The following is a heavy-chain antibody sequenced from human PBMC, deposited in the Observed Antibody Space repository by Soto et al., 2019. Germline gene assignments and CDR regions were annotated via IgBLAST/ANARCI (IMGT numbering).Heavy chain of an antibody. CDR1: GFTFNNYW. CDR3: ARGGFRQWLLDL. V-gene: IGHV3-74*01. J-gene: IGHJ4*02. Sequence: GGSLRLSCAASGFTFNNYWIHWVRQVPGKGLVWVSRINDDGSTTNYADSVKGRFTISRDNAKNTVYLQMNSLRAEDAAVYYCARGGFRQWLLDLWGQGTLVTVPS. CDR2: INDDGSTT. D-gene: IGHD6-19*01.